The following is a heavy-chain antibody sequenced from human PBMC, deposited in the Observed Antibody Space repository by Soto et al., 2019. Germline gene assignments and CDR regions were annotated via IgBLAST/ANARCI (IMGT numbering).Heavy chain of an antibody. D-gene: IGHD5-12*01. J-gene: IGHJ6*02. Sequence: LRLSCAASGFTFSSYAMSWVRQAPGKGLEWVSAISGSGGSTYYADSVKGRFTISRDNSKNTLYLQMNSLRAEDTAVYYCAARGASIVATTTPSYGMDVWGQGTTVTVSS. CDR1: GFTFSSYA. V-gene: IGHV3-23*01. CDR2: ISGSGGST. CDR3: AARGASIVATTTPSYGMDV.